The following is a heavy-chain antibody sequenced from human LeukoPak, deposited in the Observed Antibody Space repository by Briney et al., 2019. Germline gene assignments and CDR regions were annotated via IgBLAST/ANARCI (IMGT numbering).Heavy chain of an antibody. CDR3: ANTLLTYYYGSGSWLFDY. CDR1: GFTFSSYA. CDR2: ISGSGGST. V-gene: IGHV3-23*01. Sequence: GGSLRLSCAASGFTFSSYAMSWVRQAPGKGLEWVSAISGSGGSTYYADSVKGRFTISRDNSKNTLYLQMNSLRAEDTAAYYCANTLLTYYYGSGSWLFDYWGQGTLVTVSS. J-gene: IGHJ4*02. D-gene: IGHD3-10*01.